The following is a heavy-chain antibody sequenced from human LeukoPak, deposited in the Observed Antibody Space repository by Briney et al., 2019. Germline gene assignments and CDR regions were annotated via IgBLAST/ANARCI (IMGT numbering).Heavy chain of an antibody. CDR1: GGTFSSYA. CDR3: ATTYFYGDSHPFDY. CDR2: IIPIFGTA. V-gene: IGHV1-69*01. Sequence: SVKVSCKASGGTFSSYAISWVRQAPGQGLEWMGGIIPIFGTANYAQKFQGRVTITADESTSTAYMELSSLRSEDTAVYYCATTYFYGDSHPFDYWGQGTLVTVSS. D-gene: IGHD4-17*01. J-gene: IGHJ4*02.